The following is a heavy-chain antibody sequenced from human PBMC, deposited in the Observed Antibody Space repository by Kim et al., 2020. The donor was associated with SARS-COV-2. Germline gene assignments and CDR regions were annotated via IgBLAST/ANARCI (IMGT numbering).Heavy chain of an antibody. CDR1: GGSISSYY. CDR2: IYYSGST. CDR3: ARGGYCSGGSCYSGYYYYYGMDV. J-gene: IGHJ6*02. D-gene: IGHD2-15*01. Sequence: SETLSLTCTVSGGSISSYYWSWIRQPPGKGLEWIGYIYYSGSTNYNPSLKSRVTISVDTSKNQFSLKLSSVTAADTAAYYCARGGYCSGGSCYSGYYYYYGMDVSGPGTTVTVSS. V-gene: IGHV4-59*08.